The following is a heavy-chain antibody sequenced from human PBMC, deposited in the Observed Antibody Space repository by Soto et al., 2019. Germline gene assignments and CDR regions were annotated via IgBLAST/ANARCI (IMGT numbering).Heavy chain of an antibody. D-gene: IGHD6-6*01. J-gene: IGHJ6*02. Sequence: GESLKISCEGSGYSFANYWIGWMRQMPGKGLEWMGIIYPGDSNTRYSPSFQGQVTISADKSVSTAYLQWNSLKASDTAMYYCARSYSSSSGYYYYGMDVWGQGTTVTVSS. CDR1: GYSFANYW. CDR2: IYPGDSNT. CDR3: ARSYSSSSGYYYYGMDV. V-gene: IGHV5-51*01.